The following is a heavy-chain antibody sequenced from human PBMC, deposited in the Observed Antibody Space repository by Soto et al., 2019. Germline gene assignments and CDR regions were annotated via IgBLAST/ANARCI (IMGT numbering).Heavy chain of an antibody. D-gene: IGHD3-16*01. V-gene: IGHV2-5*02. Sequence: QITLKESGPTLVKPTETLTLTCTFSGFSLSASGVGVGWIRQPPGKALEWLAIIYWDDAKHYSPSLKRSLTNTRDTSKNQVVLTMTNMDPVDTATYYWAHKGGGDRILDYWGQGTLVTVSS. J-gene: IGHJ4*02. CDR3: AHKGGGDRILDY. CDR2: IYWDDAK. CDR1: GFSLSASGVG.